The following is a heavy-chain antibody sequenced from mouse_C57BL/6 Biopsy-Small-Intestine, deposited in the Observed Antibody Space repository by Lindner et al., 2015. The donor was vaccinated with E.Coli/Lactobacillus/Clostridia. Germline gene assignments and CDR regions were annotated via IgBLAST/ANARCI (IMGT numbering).Heavy chain of an antibody. D-gene: IGHD5-1-1*01. CDR1: GFTFTDYY. V-gene: IGHV1S29*02. CDR2: INLNSGAT. J-gene: IGHJ4*01. CDR3: ARDPDIPVVIDY. Sequence: SVKVSCKASGFTFTDYYMHWVRQAPGQGLEWMGSINLNSGATYFAQKFLGRVTLTRDTSISTAYMELSSLRSDDTAVYYCARDPDIPVVIDYWGQGTLVTVSS.